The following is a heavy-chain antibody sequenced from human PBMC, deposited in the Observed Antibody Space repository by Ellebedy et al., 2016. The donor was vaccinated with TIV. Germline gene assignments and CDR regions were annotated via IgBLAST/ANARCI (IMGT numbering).Heavy chain of an antibody. Sequence: ASVKVSCKGSGYSFTNYWIAWVRQLPGKGLEWMGIIYPGDSDTRYSPSFQGQVTISADKSINTAYLQWNSLEASDTAIFYCARKSGSGWSHFDYWGQGTLVTVSS. V-gene: IGHV5-51*01. CDR1: GYSFTNYW. CDR2: IYPGDSDT. D-gene: IGHD6-19*01. J-gene: IGHJ4*02. CDR3: ARKSGSGWSHFDY.